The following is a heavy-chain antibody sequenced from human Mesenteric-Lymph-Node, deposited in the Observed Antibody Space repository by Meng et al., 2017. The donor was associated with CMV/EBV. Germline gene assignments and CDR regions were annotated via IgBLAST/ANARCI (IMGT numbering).Heavy chain of an antibody. J-gene: IGHJ6*02. Sequence: GGSLRLSCAASGFTFSSEAMSGVRKAPGKGLEWVSAMSGSGGSTYYADSVKGRFTISRDNSKPTLYLPLHRLRAEDTAIYYCAKGMEYLYYYYGMDVWGQGTTVTVSS. CDR1: GFTFSSEA. CDR2: MSGSGGST. CDR3: AKGMEYLYYYYGMDV. D-gene: IGHD2-2*01. V-gene: IGHV3-23*01.